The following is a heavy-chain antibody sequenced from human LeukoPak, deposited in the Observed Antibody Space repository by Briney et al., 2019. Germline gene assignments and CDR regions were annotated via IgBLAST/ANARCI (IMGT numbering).Heavy chain of an antibody. CDR1: GFTFSNAW. J-gene: IGHJ4*02. V-gene: IGHV3-15*01. Sequence: GGSLRLSCAASGFTFSNAWMSWVRQALGKGLEWVGRIKSETDGGTADYAAPVKGRFTISRDDSKNTLFLQMNSLKTEDTAIFYCTTDYPVGYWGQGTQVTVSS. CDR3: TTDYPVGY. CDR2: IKSETDGGTA.